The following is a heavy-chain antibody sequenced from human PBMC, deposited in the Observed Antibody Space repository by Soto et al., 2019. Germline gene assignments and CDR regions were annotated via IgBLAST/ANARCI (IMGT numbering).Heavy chain of an antibody. CDR2: IYRGGST. D-gene: IGHD1-26*01. CDR1: GFTVSSNY. J-gene: IGHJ4*02. V-gene: IGHV3-53*01. Sequence: PGGSLRLSCAASGFTVSSNYMSWVRQAPGKGLEWVSVIYRGGSTYYADSMKGRFTILRDNSKNTLYLQMNGLRAEDMAVYYCARAGYSGSYWGRRAPYFDYWGQGTLVTVSS. CDR3: ARAGYSGSYWGRRAPYFDY.